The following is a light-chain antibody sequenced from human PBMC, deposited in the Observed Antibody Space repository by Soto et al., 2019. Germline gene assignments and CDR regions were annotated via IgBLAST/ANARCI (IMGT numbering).Light chain of an antibody. Sequence: EIVLTQSPGTLSLSPGERATLSCRASQSVRSNYLAWYQQKPGQAPSLLIYGTSVRTGGAPDRFTGSGSGTDFTLTISRLEPGDFAVYFCQQYGDSPGSFGQGTKLEIK. CDR3: QQYGDSPGS. J-gene: IGKJ2*01. CDR1: QSVRSNY. V-gene: IGKV3-20*01. CDR2: GTS.